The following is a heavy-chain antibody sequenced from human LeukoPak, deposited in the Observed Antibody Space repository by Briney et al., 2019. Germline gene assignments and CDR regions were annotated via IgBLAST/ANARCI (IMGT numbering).Heavy chain of an antibody. V-gene: IGHV3-21*01. Sequence: SGGSLRLSCAASGFTFTSYSMNWVRQAPGKGLEWVSSISSSSNYIYYAVSVKGRFTISRDNAKNSLYLQMNSLRAEDTAVYYCAREPGDSSGWSEWGQGTLVTVSS. D-gene: IGHD6-19*01. CDR3: AREPGDSSGWSE. J-gene: IGHJ4*02. CDR2: ISSSSNYI. CDR1: GFTFTSYS.